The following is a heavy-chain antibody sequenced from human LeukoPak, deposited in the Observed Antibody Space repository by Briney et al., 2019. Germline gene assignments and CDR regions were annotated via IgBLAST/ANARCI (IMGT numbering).Heavy chain of an antibody. D-gene: IGHD5-18*01. J-gene: IGHJ4*02. Sequence: GGSLRLSCAVSRLTFSSSWMDWVRQAPGKGLEWVASINPEGSEKYSADSVKGRFTISRDNDKNSLYLQMDSLRVEDTAFYYCARDLAYSRLDYWGQGMLVTVSS. CDR3: ARDLAYSRLDY. V-gene: IGHV3-7*01. CDR1: RLTFSSSW. CDR2: INPEGSEK.